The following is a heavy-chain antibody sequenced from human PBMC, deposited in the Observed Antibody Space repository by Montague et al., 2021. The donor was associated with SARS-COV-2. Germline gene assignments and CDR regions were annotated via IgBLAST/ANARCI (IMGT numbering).Heavy chain of an antibody. Sequence: CAISGDSVSSNSATWNWIRQSPSRGLEWLGRTYYRSKWSTNYAVSVQIRITVNPDTSKNHFSLQLNSVTPEDTAVYYCARGQNFGSGNSCNFDHWGQGTLVTVSS. CDR2: TYYRSKWST. D-gene: IGHD3-10*01. CDR3: ARGQNFGSGNSCNFDH. V-gene: IGHV6-1*01. J-gene: IGHJ4*02. CDR1: GDSVSSNSAT.